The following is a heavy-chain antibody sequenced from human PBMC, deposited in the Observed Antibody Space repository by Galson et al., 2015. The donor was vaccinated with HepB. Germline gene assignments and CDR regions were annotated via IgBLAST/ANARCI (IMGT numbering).Heavy chain of an antibody. V-gene: IGHV4-31*03. Sequence: TLSLTCTVSGGPISSGGYSWSWIRQHPGKGLEWIGYIYYSGSTYYNPSLKSRVTISVDTSKNQFSLKLSSVTAADTAVYYCARDLGRIAHWFDPWGQGTLVTVSS. CDR2: IYYSGST. J-gene: IGHJ5*02. CDR1: GGPISSGGYS. D-gene: IGHD6-13*01. CDR3: ARDLGRIAHWFDP.